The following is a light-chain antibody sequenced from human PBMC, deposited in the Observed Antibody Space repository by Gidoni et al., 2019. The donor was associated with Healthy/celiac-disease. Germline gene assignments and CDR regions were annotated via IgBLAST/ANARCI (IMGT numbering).Light chain of an antibody. V-gene: IGLV2-11*01. CDR2: DVS. CDR3: CSYAGSYTFE. Sequence: QAALTWPRTVSGSLGQSGTISCTGTSRDVGGYNYVSWYQQHPGKPPKLMLYDVSKRPSGVPDRFSGSKSGNTASLTISVLQAEDEADYYCCSYAGSYTFEFGGGTKLTVL. CDR1: SRDVGGYNY. J-gene: IGLJ2*01.